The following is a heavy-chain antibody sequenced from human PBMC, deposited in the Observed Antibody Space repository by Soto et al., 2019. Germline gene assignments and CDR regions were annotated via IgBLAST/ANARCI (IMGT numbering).Heavy chain of an antibody. V-gene: IGHV1-3*01. J-gene: IGHJ4*02. CDR2: INAGNGNT. Sequence: ASVKVSCKASGYTFTSYAMHWVRQAPGQRLEWMGWINAGNGNTKYSQKFQGRVTITRDTSASTAYMELSSLRSEDTAVYYCERWYSSGWYVGYFDYWGQGTLVTVYS. D-gene: IGHD6-19*01. CDR3: ERWYSSGWYVGYFDY. CDR1: GYTFTSYA.